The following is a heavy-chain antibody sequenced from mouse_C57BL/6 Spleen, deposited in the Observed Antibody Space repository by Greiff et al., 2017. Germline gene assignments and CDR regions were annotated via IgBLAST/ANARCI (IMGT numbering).Heavy chain of an antibody. CDR3: TRFTTDLYYAMDY. CDR1: GYTFTDYE. J-gene: IGHJ4*01. CDR2: IDPETGGT. Sequence: QVQLQQSGAELVRPGASVTLSCKASGYTFTDYEMHWVKQPPVHGLEWIGAIDPETGGTAYNQKFTGKGILTADKSSSTAYMELRSLTSEDSAVYYCTRFTTDLYYAMDYWGQGTSVTVSS. D-gene: IGHD1-1*01. V-gene: IGHV1-15*01.